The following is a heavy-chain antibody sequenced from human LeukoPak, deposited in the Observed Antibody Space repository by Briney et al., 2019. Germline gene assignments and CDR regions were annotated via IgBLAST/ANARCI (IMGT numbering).Heavy chain of an antibody. CDR1: GGSISSSSYY. D-gene: IGHD3-3*01. V-gene: IGHV4-39*01. CDR3: ARGGQYDFWSGYYTVQHRPIDY. Sequence: PSETLSLTCTVSGGSISSSSYYWGWIRQPPGKGLEWIGSIYYSGSTYYNPSLKSRVTISVDTSKNQFSLKLSSVTAADTAVYYCARGGQYDFWSGYYTVQHRPIDYWGQGTLVTVSS. J-gene: IGHJ4*02. CDR2: IYYSGST.